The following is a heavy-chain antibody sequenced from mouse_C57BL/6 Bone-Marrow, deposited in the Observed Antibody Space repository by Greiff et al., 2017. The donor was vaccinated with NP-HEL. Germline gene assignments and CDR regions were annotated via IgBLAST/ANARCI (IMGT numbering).Heavy chain of an antibody. CDR1: GYTFTNYW. V-gene: IGHV1-63*01. J-gene: IGHJ2*01. Sequence: QVQLQQSGAELVRPGTSVKMSCKASGYTFTNYWIGWAQQRPGHGLEWIGDIYPGGGYTNYNEKFKGKATLTADKSSSTAYMQFSSLTSEDSAIYYCAAGDDYCSFDYWGQGTTLTVSS. CDR3: AAGDDYCSFDY. D-gene: IGHD1-1*01. CDR2: IYPGGGYT.